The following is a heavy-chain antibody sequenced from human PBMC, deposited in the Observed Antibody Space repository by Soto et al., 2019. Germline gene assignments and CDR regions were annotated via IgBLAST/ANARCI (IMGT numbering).Heavy chain of an antibody. CDR1: GGSISSGGYS. CDR2: IYHSGST. D-gene: IGHD3-10*01. Sequence: SETMSLTCAVSGGSISSGGYSWSWIRQPPGKGLEWIGYIYHSGSTYYNPSLKSRVTISADTSKNQFSLKLSSVTAADTAVYYCARGLSMVRGVIIPYYFDHWGQGNLVTVSS. V-gene: IGHV4-30-2*01. CDR3: ARGLSMVRGVIIPYYFDH. J-gene: IGHJ4*02.